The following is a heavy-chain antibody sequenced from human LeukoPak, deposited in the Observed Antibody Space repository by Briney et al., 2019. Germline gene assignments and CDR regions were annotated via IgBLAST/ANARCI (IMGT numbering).Heavy chain of an antibody. D-gene: IGHD3-10*01. CDR2: IWYNGNYK. CDR3: ARGWGSGGFVIDY. CDR1: GFIFSNYG. V-gene: IGHV3-33*01. Sequence: GGSLRLSCAASGFIFSNYGMHWVRQAPGKGLDWVAVIWYNGNYKFYSDSVKGRFTISRDNSKNTLFLQMNSLRAEDTAVYYCARGWGSGGFVIDYWGQGTLVTVSS. J-gene: IGHJ4*02.